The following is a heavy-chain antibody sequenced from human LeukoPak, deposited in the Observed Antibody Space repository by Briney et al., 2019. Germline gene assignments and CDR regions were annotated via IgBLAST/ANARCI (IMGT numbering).Heavy chain of an antibody. CDR2: IYYSGST. D-gene: IGHD2-21*02. V-gene: IGHV4-59*01. CDR3: ARTTFCGGDCSMWYFDY. CDR1: GGSFSGYY. J-gene: IGHJ4*02. Sequence: PSETLSLTCAVYGGSFSGYYWSWIRQPPGKGLEWIGYIYYSGSTNYNPSLKSRVTISVDTSKNQFSLKLSSVTAADTAVYYCARTTFCGGDCSMWYFDYWGQGTLVTVSS.